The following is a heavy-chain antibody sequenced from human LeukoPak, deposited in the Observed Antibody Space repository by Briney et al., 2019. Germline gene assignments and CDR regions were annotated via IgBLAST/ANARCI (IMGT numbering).Heavy chain of an antibody. Sequence: GGSLRLSCAASGFTFSSYAMSWVRQAPGKGLEWVSAISGSGGSTYYADSVKGRFTISRDNSKNTLYLQMNSLRAEDTAVYYCAKGQVLRFLEWSPSDYWGQGTLVTVSS. CDR2: ISGSGGST. CDR1: GFTFSSYA. CDR3: AKGQVLRFLEWSPSDY. V-gene: IGHV3-23*01. D-gene: IGHD3-3*01. J-gene: IGHJ4*02.